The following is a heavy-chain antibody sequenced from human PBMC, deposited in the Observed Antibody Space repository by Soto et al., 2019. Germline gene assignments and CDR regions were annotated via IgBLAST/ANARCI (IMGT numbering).Heavy chain of an antibody. V-gene: IGHV1-18*01. D-gene: IGHD3-22*01. CDR2: ISAYNGNT. Sequence: GASVKVSCKASGYTFTSYGISWVRQAPGQGLEWMGWISAYNGNTNYAQKLQGRVTMTTDTSTSTAYMELRSLRSDDTAVYYCARDQSYYFYSRGPRPPRDAFAIPGQGT. CDR1: GYTFTSYG. CDR3: ARDQSYYFYSRGPRPPRDAFAI. J-gene: IGHJ3*02.